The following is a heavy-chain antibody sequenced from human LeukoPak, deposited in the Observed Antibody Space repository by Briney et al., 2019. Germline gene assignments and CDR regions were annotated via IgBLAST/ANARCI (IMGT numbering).Heavy chain of an antibody. CDR3: ARVQSDGYCSSTSCYGTGNYYYYMDV. CDR1: GGSISSSSYY. J-gene: IGHJ6*03. Sequence: SETLSLTCTVSGGSISSSSYYWGWIRQPPGKGLEWIGSIYYSGSTYYNPSLKSRVTMSVDTSKNQFSLKLGSVTAADTAVYYCARVQSDGYCSSTSCYGTGNYYYYMDVWGKGTTVTVSS. CDR2: IYYSGST. D-gene: IGHD2-2*03. V-gene: IGHV4-39*07.